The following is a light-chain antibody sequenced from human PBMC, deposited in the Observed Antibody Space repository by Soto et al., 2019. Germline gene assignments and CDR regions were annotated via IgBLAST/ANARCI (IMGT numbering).Light chain of an antibody. Sequence: QSVLTQPPSASGTPGQRVTISCSGSSSNIGRSYVFWYKQLPGTAPRLLIYRNNQRPSGVPDRFAGSKSGTGASLVISGLRADDEAVYYCAAWDDSLSGVVFGGGTKLTVL. CDR2: RNN. V-gene: IGLV1-47*01. CDR3: AAWDDSLSGVV. J-gene: IGLJ2*01. CDR1: SSNIGRSY.